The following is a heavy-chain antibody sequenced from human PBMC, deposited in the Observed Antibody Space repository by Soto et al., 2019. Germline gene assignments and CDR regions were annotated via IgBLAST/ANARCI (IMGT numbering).Heavy chain of an antibody. CDR1: GFIIKNYW. V-gene: IGHV5-51*01. CDR3: FRGGVTSRTFDY. D-gene: IGHD3-16*01. CDR2: IFPDDSDT. Sequence: GESLKISCKASGFIIKNYWIGWVRQMPGQGLEWMGIIFPDDSDTRYSPSFQGHVTISVDKSISTAYVQWSSLKASDSAIYYCFRGGVTSRTFDYWGQGTLVTVSS. J-gene: IGHJ4*02.